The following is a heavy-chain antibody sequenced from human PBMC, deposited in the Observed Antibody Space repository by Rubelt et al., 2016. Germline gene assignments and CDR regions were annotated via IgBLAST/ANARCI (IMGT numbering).Heavy chain of an antibody. J-gene: IGHJ4*02. Sequence: AASGFTFSSYGMHWVRRAPGKGLEWVAVIWYDGSNKYYADSVKGRFTISRDNSKNTLYLQMNSLRAEDTAVYYCARGILQLWLGIDYWGQGTLVTVSS. D-gene: IGHD5-18*01. V-gene: IGHV3-33*01. CDR1: GFTFSSYG. CDR3: ARGILQLWLGIDY. CDR2: IWYDGSNK.